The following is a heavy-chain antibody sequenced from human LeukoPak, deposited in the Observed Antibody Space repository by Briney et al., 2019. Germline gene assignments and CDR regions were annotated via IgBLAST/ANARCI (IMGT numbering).Heavy chain of an antibody. CDR3: ARIKDIVVVPAAGGDAFDI. CDR2: IYPGDSDT. D-gene: IGHD2-2*01. J-gene: IGHJ3*02. Sequence: GESLQISCQGSGYSFTSYWIGWVRQMPGKGLEWMGIIYPGDSDTRYSPSFQGQVTISADKSISTAYLQWSSLKASDTAMYYCARIKDIVVVPAAGGDAFDIWGQGTMVTVSS. V-gene: IGHV5-51*01. CDR1: GYSFTSYW.